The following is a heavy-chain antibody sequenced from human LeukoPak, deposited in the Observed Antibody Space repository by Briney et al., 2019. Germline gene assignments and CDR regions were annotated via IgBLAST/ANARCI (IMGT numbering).Heavy chain of an antibody. D-gene: IGHD6-19*01. CDR3: ARDQDHIAVAGIDY. J-gene: IGHJ4*02. V-gene: IGHV1-69*04. CDR2: IIPILGIA. Sequence: SVKVSCKASGGTFSSYAISWVRQAPGQGLEWMGRIIPILGIANYAQKFQGRVTITADKSTSTAYMELSSLRSEDTAVYYCARDQDHIAVAGIDYWGQGTLVTVSS. CDR1: GGTFSSYA.